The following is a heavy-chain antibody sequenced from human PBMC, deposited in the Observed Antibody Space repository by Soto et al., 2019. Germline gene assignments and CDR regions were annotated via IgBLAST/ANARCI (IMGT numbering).Heavy chain of an antibody. CDR1: GFTLSGYY. CDR3: AKGHDFWSGYSYYYGMYV. V-gene: IGHV3-11*01. J-gene: IGHJ6*02. D-gene: IGHD3-3*01. Sequence: QVQLVESGGGLVGPGGSLRLTCAASGFTLSGYYMTWMRQTPGKGLEWVSFIGKTGSDRHYADSVEGRFTISRDNAKNSLYLQMNSLRADDTAVYLCAKGHDFWSGYSYYYGMYVWGQGTTVTVSS. CDR2: IGKTGSDR.